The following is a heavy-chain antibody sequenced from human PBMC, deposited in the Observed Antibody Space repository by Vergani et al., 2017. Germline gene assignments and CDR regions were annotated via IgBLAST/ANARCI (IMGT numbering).Heavy chain of an antibody. Sequence: VQLVQSGAEVKKPGESLKISCKGSGYSFTSYWIGWVRQLPGKGLEWMGIIYPGDSDTRYSPSFQGQVTISADKSISTAYLQWSSLKASDTAMYYCARIRGGIAAAGTLYYFDYWGQGTLVTVSS. D-gene: IGHD6-13*01. CDR1: GYSFTSYW. CDR2: IYPGDSDT. J-gene: IGHJ4*02. CDR3: ARIRGGIAAAGTLYYFDY. V-gene: IGHV5-51*01.